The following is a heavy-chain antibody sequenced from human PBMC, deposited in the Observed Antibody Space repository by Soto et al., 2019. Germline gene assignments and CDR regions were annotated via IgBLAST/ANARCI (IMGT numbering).Heavy chain of an antibody. CDR3: AKEPRFLEWLQYYFDY. CDR1: GFTFSSYG. V-gene: IGHV3-30*18. J-gene: IGHJ4*02. Sequence: GGSLRLSCAASGFTFSSYGMHWVRQAPGKGLEWVAVISYDGSNKYYADSVKGRFTISRDNSKNTLYLQMNSLRAEDTAVYYCAKEPRFLEWLQYYFDYWGQGTLVTVSS. D-gene: IGHD3-3*01. CDR2: ISYDGSNK.